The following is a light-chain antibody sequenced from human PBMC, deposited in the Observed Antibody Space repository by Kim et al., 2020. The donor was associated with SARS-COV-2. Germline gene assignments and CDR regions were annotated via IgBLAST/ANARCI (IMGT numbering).Light chain of an antibody. CDR2: SAS. CDR1: LDISDD. J-gene: IGKJ4*01. V-gene: IGKV1-12*01. CDR3: QQTNSFPLT. Sequence: ASVGNRVTIICRTRLDISDDLAWYQQKPGKATKLVIFSASNLQSGVPSRFSGSGSGTDFTLTISSLQPADFATYYCQQTNSFPLTFDGETKVDIE.